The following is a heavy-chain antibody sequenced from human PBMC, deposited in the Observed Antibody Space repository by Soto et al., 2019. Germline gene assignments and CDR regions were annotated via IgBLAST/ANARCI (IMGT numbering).Heavy chain of an antibody. V-gene: IGHV3-30*03. J-gene: IGHJ4*02. CDR1: GFNVSAYG. D-gene: IGHD2-21*02. CDR3: TGDVASGY. CDR2: VSRDGGTK. Sequence: QVRLVESGGGVVQPGRSLRLSCAVSGFNVSAYGMHWVRQAPGKGLEWVAVVSRDGGTKYYADSVKGRFTISRDNSRNTLFLEMNSLRGDDMAVYYCTGDVASGYWGQGTLVTVSS.